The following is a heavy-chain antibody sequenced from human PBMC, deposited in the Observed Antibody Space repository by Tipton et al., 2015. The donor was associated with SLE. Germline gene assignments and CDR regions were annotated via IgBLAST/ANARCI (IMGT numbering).Heavy chain of an antibody. J-gene: IGHJ4*02. CDR1: GSTSSSYYW. D-gene: IGHD1-1*01. CDR2: IKPDGSEN. Sequence: GSLRLSCAASGSTSSSYYWMSWVRQAPGKGLELVANIKPDGSENYYVDSVKGRFTISRDNAKNSLYLQMNSLRAEDTAVYYCARGGGRVVGYWGQGTRVTVSS. CDR3: ARGGGRVVGY. V-gene: IGHV3-7*01.